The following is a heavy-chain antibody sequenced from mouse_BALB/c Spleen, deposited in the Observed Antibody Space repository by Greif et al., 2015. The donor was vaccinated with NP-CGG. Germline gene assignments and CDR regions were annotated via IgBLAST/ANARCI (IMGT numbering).Heavy chain of an antibody. CDR1: GFTFSDYY. Sequence: EVKLVESGGGLVKPGGSLKLSCAASGFTFSDYYMCWVRQTPEKRLEWVATISDGGSYTYYPDSVKGRFTISRDNAKNNLYLQMSSLKSEDTAMYYCARDGNYWYFDVWGAGTTVTVSS. CDR2: ISDGGSYT. D-gene: IGHD2-1*01. J-gene: IGHJ1*01. V-gene: IGHV5-4*02. CDR3: ARDGNYWYFDV.